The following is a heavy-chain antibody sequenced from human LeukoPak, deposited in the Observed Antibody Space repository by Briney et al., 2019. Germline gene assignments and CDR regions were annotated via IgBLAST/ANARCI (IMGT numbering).Heavy chain of an antibody. CDR3: ARASGSSGWYHFDY. CDR1: GFTFSIYE. J-gene: IGHJ4*02. V-gene: IGHV3-48*03. CDR2: ISSSGSYI. D-gene: IGHD6-19*01. Sequence: GGSLRLSCAASGFTFSIYEMNCVRQAPGKGLEWVSYISSSGSYIYYADSVQGRFTISRDTAKNSLYMQMNSLRAEDTAVYYCARASGSSGWYHFDYWGQGTLVTVSS.